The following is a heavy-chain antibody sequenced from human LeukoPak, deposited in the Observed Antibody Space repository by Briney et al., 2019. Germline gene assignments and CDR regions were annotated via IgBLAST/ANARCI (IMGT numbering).Heavy chain of an antibody. CDR3: ARGHYYDSSGLDY. CDR2: IDSGGRT. J-gene: IGHJ4*02. CDR1: GFTFSSYE. Sequence: PGGSLRLSCAASGFTFSSYEMNWVRQAPGKGLEWVSVIDSGGRTFYADSVKGRFTISRDNSKNTLYLQMNSLRAEDTAVYYCARGHYYDSSGLDYWGQGTLVTVSS. V-gene: IGHV3-66*02. D-gene: IGHD3-22*01.